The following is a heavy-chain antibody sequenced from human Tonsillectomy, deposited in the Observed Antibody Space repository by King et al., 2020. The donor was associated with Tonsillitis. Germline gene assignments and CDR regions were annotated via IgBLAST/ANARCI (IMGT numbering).Heavy chain of an antibody. CDR2: IRYDGSNK. D-gene: IGHD5-18*01. J-gene: IGHJ3*02. Sequence: VQLVESGGGVVQPGGSLRLSCTASGFTFSTYGMHWVRQAPGKGLEWVAFIRYDGSNKYSVDSVKGRFTISRDNAKNTLYLQMNSLRAEDTAAYYCVAPRSGDSYGFDAFDIWGQGTMRTVSS. V-gene: IGHV3-30*02. CDR1: GFTFSTYG. CDR3: VAPRSGDSYGFDAFDI.